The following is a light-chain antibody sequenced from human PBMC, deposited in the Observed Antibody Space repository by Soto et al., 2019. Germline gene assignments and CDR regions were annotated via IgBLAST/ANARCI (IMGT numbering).Light chain of an antibody. CDR1: QSVRSS. Sequence: VLILTQTTLSLSPGERATLSCRASQSVRSSLAWYQQKPGQAPRLLMYEASTRATGIPDSFRGSGSGTDFTLTISRLEPEDFAVYYCQQYCSSPGFGQGTIL. CDR2: EAS. J-gene: IGKJ5*01. V-gene: IGKV3-20*01. CDR3: QQYCSSPG.